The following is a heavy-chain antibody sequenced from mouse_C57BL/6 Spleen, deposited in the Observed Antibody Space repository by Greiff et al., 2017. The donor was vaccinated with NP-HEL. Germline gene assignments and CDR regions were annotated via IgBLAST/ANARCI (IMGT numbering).Heavy chain of an antibody. CDR2: IYPRDGST. CDR1: GYTFTSYD. D-gene: IGHD2-1*01. J-gene: IGHJ1*03. Sequence: QVQLQQSGPELVKPGASVKLSCKASGYTFTSYDINWVKQRPGQGLEWIGWIYPRDGSTKYNEKFKGKATLTVDTSSSTAYMELHSLTSEDSAVYFCARCPYGNYEYFDVWGTGTTVTVSS. CDR3: ARCPYGNYEYFDV. V-gene: IGHV1-85*01.